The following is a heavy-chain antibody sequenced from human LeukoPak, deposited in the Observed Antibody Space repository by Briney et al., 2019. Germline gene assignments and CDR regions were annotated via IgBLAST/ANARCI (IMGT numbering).Heavy chain of an antibody. J-gene: IGHJ4*02. Sequence: GGSLRLFCAASGFTFSSYAMSWVRQAPGKGLEWVSTIGTSADTYYPDSVKGRFTISRDNSRNTLDLQMNSLRADDTAVYYCAKNVPGRAIDDWGQGTLVTVST. CDR1: GFTFSSYA. CDR2: IGTSADT. CDR3: AKNVPGRAIDD. V-gene: IGHV3-23*01. D-gene: IGHD2-15*01.